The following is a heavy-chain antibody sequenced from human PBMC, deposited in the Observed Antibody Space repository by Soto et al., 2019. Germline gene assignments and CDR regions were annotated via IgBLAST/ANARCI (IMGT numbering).Heavy chain of an antibody. CDR2: IYHSGTT. J-gene: IGHJ6*02. Sequence: QVQLQESGPGLVKPSETLTLTCTVSGGSIRSFFWSWIRQPPGKGLEWIGYIYHSGTTNYNPSLKTRVTIPVATSRNHLSLKLTSVTAADTAVYYCARWAYSSSWPSDNYGMDVWGQGTTVTVSS. D-gene: IGHD6-13*01. CDR1: GGSIRSFF. CDR3: ARWAYSSSWPSDNYGMDV. V-gene: IGHV4-59*08.